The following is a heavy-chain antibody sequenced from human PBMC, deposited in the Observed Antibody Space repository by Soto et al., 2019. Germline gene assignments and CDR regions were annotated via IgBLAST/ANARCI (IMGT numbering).Heavy chain of an antibody. CDR3: ARASGHIYATLHGPFDH. CDR2: ISHDGNNK. D-gene: IGHD2-8*01. Sequence: QVQLVESGGGVVQPGRSLRLSCAAYGFTFNRHPLHWVRQAPGKGLEWVAVISHDGNNKYYADSVKGRFTISRDNSMNMLYLQMHGLRTEDTAIFYCARASGHIYATLHGPFDHWGQGALVTVSS. V-gene: IGHV3-30-3*01. J-gene: IGHJ4*02. CDR1: GFTFNRHP.